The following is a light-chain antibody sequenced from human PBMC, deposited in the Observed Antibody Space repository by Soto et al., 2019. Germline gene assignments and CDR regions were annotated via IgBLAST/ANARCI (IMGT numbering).Light chain of an antibody. V-gene: IGLV1-40*01. Sequence: QPVLTQPPSVSGAPGQRVTISCTGSSSNIGAGYDVHWYQQLPGTAPKVLIYGNSDRPSGVPDRFSGSKSGTSASLAITGLQAEDEADYYCQSYDSSLSVLYVFGTGTKVTVL. CDR2: GNS. CDR3: QSYDSSLSVLYV. J-gene: IGLJ1*01. CDR1: SSNIGAGYD.